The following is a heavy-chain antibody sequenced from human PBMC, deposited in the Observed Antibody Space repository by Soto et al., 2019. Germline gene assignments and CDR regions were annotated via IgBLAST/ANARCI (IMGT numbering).Heavy chain of an antibody. CDR3: VKELPSPLRNFDFSPDAPG. V-gene: IGHV3-64D*08. J-gene: IGHJ4*02. Sequence: GGSLRLSCSASGFTFSSYAMHWVRQAPGKGLEYVSAISSNGGSTYYADSVKGRFTISRDNSKNTLYLQMSSLRAEDTAVYYCVKELPSPLRNFDFSPDAPGWGQGTLVTVSS. D-gene: IGHD3-9*01. CDR1: GFTFSSYA. CDR2: ISSNGGST.